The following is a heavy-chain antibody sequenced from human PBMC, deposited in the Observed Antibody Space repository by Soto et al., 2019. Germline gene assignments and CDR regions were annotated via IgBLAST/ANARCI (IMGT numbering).Heavy chain of an antibody. CDR3: ARDSAYYGSGRGDY. J-gene: IGHJ4*02. V-gene: IGHV3-48*02. D-gene: IGHD3-10*01. CDR2: ISSSSSTI. Sequence: EVQLVESGGGLVQPGGSLRLSCAASGFTFSSYSMNWVRQAPGKGLEWVSYISSSSSTIYYADSVKGRCTISRDNAKNSLYLQMNSLRDEDTAVYYCARDSAYYGSGRGDYWGQGTLVTVSS. CDR1: GFTFSSYS.